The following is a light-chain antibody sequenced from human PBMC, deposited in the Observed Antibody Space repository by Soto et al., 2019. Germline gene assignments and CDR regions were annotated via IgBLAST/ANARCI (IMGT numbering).Light chain of an antibody. V-gene: IGKV3D-20*02. J-gene: IGKJ2*01. Sequence: EIVLTQSPGTLSLSPGERATLSCRASQSVSNNYLAWYQQKPGQAPRLLIYGASNRATGIPDRFSGSGSGTDFTLTISRLEPEDFAVYYCQLSSNWPPMYTFGQGTKLDIK. CDR3: QLSSNWPPMYT. CDR2: GAS. CDR1: QSVSNNY.